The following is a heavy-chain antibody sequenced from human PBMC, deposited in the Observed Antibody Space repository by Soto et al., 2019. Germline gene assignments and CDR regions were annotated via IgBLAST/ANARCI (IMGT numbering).Heavy chain of an antibody. CDR2: ISSTTNYI. V-gene: IGHV3-21*01. J-gene: IGHJ4*02. CDR1: GFTFTRYS. CDR3: ARESEDLTSNFDY. Sequence: GWSLRLACASSGFTFTRYSMNWVRQAPGKGLEWVSSISSTTNYIYYADSMKGRLTVSRDNAKNSVYLEMNSLSAEDTAVYYCARESEDLTSNFDYWGQGTLVTVSS.